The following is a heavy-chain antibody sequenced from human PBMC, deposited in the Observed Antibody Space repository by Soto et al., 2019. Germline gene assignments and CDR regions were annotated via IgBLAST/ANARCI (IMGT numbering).Heavy chain of an antibody. CDR1: GFSLSTSGVG. J-gene: IGHJ4*02. V-gene: IGHV2-5*02. CDR2: IYWDASK. Sequence: QITLKESGPTLVKPTQTLTLTCTFSGFSLSTSGVGVGWLRQPPGKALEWLAVIYWDASKHYSPSLESRLTLTKSTSKNQVVLTMTTMDPVDTATYYCAHKGYGDYQLDYWGQGTLVTVSS. D-gene: IGHD4-17*01. CDR3: AHKGYGDYQLDY.